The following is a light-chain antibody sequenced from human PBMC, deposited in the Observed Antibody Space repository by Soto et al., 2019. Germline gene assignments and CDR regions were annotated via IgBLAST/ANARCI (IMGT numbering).Light chain of an antibody. J-gene: IGKJ1*01. CDR3: QQSYNIATWT. Sequence: DIQMTQSPSSLSASVGYRVTITCRASQNINNYLNWYQQKPGKAPNFLIYAASSLQRGVPSRFSGGGSGTEFNLTINGLQPEDFATYYCQQSYNIATWTFGKGAKVDIK. V-gene: IGKV1-39*01. CDR2: AAS. CDR1: QNINNY.